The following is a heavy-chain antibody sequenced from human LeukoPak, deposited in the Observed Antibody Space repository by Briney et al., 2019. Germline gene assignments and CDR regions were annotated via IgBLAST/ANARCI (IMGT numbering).Heavy chain of an antibody. Sequence: PGGSLRLSCAASGFTFSSYAMSWVRQAPGKGLEWVSAISGSGGSTYYADSVKGRFTISRDNSKNTLYLQMNSLRAEDTAVYYCAKLLYSSGWWGLDYWGQGTLVTVSS. CDR2: ISGSGGST. CDR1: GFTFSSYA. D-gene: IGHD6-19*01. V-gene: IGHV3-23*01. CDR3: AKLLYSSGWWGLDY. J-gene: IGHJ4*02.